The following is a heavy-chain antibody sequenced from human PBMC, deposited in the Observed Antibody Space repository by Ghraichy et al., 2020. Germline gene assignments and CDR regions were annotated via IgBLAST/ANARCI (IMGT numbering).Heavy chain of an antibody. D-gene: IGHD3-22*01. V-gene: IGHV3-9*01. CDR2: ISWNSGSI. CDR1: GFTFDDYA. Sequence: GGSLRLSCAASGFTFDDYAMHWVRQAPGKGLEWVSGISWNSGSIGYADSVKGRFTISRDNAKNSLYLQMNSLRAEDTALYYCAKDLALTSYYYDSSGPGAFDIWGQGTMVTVSS. CDR3: AKDLALTSYYYDSSGPGAFDI. J-gene: IGHJ3*02.